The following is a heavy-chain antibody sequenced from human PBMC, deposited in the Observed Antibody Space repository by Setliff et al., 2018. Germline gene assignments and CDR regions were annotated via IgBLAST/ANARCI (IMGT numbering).Heavy chain of an antibody. V-gene: IGHV1-18*01. CDR2: IRPHNGNT. J-gene: IGHJ4*02. D-gene: IGHD6-19*01. CDR1: GYTFTNYG. Sequence: ASVKVSCKASGYTFTNYGITWVRQAPGQGLEWMGWIRPHNGNTAYAQKFQDRVILTTDTSTTTVYMELRSRRSDDTAVYYCARSPPNRGSGSGWYGDFWGQGTLVTVSS. CDR3: ARSPPNRGSGSGWYGDF.